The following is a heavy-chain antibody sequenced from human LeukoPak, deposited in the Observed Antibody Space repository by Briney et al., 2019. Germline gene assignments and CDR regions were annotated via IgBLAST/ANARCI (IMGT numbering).Heavy chain of an antibody. D-gene: IGHD1-26*01. J-gene: IGHJ4*02. Sequence: GGSLRLSCAASGFTFSSYAMHWVRQAPGKGLEWVAVISYDGSSKYYADSVKGRFTISRDNSKNTLYLQMNSLRAEDTAVYYCAREWWELPNYFDYWGQGTLVTVSS. CDR2: ISYDGSSK. CDR3: AREWWELPNYFDY. CDR1: GFTFSSYA. V-gene: IGHV3-30-3*01.